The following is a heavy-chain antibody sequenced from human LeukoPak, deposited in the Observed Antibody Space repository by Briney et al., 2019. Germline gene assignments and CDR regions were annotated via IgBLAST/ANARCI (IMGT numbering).Heavy chain of an antibody. Sequence: SETLSLTCAVYGGSFSNYFWNWIRQTPGGGLEWIGEIHHSGSTSCNSSLKSRVTISIDTSKTHFSLKLSSVTAADRAVYYCARGGAVNGFDIWGQGIRVTVSS. CDR2: IHHSGST. V-gene: IGHV4-34*01. D-gene: IGHD6-19*01. J-gene: IGHJ3*02. CDR3: ARGGAVNGFDI. CDR1: GGSFSNYF.